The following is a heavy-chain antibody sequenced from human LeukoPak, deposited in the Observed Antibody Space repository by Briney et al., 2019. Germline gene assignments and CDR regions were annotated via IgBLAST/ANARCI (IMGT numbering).Heavy chain of an antibody. J-gene: IGHJ3*02. CDR2: IYYSGSI. CDR1: GDSITNHY. CDR3: ARVGTYYYGSGSYYNEGAFDI. D-gene: IGHD3-10*01. Sequence: PSETLSLTCIVSGDSITNHYWSLIRRPPGKGLEWIGYIYYSGSINYNPSLKSRVTISVDTSRNQFSMKLSSVTAADTAVYYCARVGTYYYGSGSYYNEGAFDIWGQGTMVTVSS. V-gene: IGHV4-59*11.